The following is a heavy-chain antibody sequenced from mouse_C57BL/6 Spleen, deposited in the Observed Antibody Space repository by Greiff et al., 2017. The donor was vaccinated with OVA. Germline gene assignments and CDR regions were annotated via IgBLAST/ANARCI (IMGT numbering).Heavy chain of an antibody. CDR1: GYTFTSYD. D-gene: IGHD1-1*01. V-gene: IGHV1-85*01. Sequence: QVQLKESGPELVKPGASVKLSCKASGYTFTSYDINWVKQRPGQGLEWIGWIYPRDGSTKYNEKFKGKATLTVDTSSSTAYMELHSLTSEDSAVYFCARLAITTVVATDYWGQGTTLTVSS. CDR3: ARLAITTVVATDY. CDR2: IYPRDGST. J-gene: IGHJ2*01.